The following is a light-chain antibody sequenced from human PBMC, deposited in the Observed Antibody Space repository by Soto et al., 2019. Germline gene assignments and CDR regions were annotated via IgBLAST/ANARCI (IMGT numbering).Light chain of an antibody. CDR3: SPYPRTSPSV. CDR2: DVS. Sequence: QSVRTQPASVSGARGQSITISCTGTSSDVGGYNYVSWYQQHPGKAPKLMIYDVSNRPSGVSNRFSGSKSGNTASLTISGLQAEDEADYYCSPYPRTSPSVFGTGPKATVL. J-gene: IGLJ1*01. CDR1: SSDVGGYNY. V-gene: IGLV2-14*01.